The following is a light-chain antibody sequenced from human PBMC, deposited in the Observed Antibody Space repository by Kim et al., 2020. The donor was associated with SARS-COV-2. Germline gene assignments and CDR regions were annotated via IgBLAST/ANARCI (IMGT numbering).Light chain of an antibody. CDR2: QDS. J-gene: IGLJ1*01. Sequence: SSELTQPPSVSVSPGQTASITCSGDKLGDKYACWYQQKPGQSPVLVIYQDSKRPSGVPERFSGSNSGNTATLTISGTQAMDEADCYCQAWDSSTGVFGTGTKVTVL. V-gene: IGLV3-1*01. CDR1: KLGDKY. CDR3: QAWDSSTGV.